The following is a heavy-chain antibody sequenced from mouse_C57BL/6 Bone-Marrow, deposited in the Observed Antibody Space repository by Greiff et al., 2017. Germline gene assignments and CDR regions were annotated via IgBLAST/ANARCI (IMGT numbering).Heavy chain of an antibody. V-gene: IGHV1-53*01. J-gene: IGHJ4*01. D-gene: IGHD2-3*01. Sequence: QVQLQQSGTELVKPGASVKLSCKASGYTFTSYWMHWVKQRPGQGLEWIGNINPSNGGTNYNEKFKSKATLTVDKSSSTAYMQLSSLTSEDSAVYYCARCKSVWLLRDYAMDYWGQGTSVTVSS. CDR3: ARCKSVWLLRDYAMDY. CDR1: GYTFTSYW. CDR2: INPSNGGT.